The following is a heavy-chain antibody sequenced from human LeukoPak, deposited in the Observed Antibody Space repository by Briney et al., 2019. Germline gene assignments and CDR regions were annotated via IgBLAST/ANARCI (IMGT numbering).Heavy chain of an antibody. J-gene: IGHJ4*02. Sequence: PSETLSLTCAVYGGSFSGYYWSWIRQPPGKGLEWIGEINHSGSTNYNPSLKSRVTISVDTSKNQFSLKLSSVTAADTAVYYCARQGTYGYYFDYWGQGTLVTVSS. D-gene: IGHD5-18*01. V-gene: IGHV4-34*01. CDR3: ARQGTYGYYFDY. CDR1: GGSFSGYY. CDR2: INHSGST.